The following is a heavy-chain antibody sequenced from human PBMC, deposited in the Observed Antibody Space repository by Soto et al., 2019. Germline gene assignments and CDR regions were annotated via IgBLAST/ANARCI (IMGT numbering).Heavy chain of an antibody. Sequence: GGSLRLSCAASGFTFSSYAMSWVRQAPGKGLEWVSAISGSGGSTYYADSVKGRFTISRDNSKNTLYLQMNSLRAEDTAVYYCAKDTGSGSYYNFAYFDSWGQGTLVTVSS. V-gene: IGHV3-23*01. CDR1: GFTFSSYA. CDR2: ISGSGGST. J-gene: IGHJ4*02. CDR3: AKDTGSGSYYNFAYFDS. D-gene: IGHD3-10*01.